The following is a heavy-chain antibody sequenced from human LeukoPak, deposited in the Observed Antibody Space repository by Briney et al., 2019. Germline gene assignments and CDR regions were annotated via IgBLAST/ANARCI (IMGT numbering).Heavy chain of an antibody. V-gene: IGHV1-69*05. J-gene: IGHJ4*02. CDR2: IIPIFGTA. Sequence: SVKVSCKASGGTFSSYAISWARQAPGQGLEWMGGIIPIFGTANYAQKFQGRVTITTDESTSTAYMELSSLRSEDTAVYYCARDIADCSGGSCYSHAAFDYWGQGTLVTVSS. CDR1: GGTFSSYA. D-gene: IGHD2-15*01. CDR3: ARDIADCSGGSCYSHAAFDY.